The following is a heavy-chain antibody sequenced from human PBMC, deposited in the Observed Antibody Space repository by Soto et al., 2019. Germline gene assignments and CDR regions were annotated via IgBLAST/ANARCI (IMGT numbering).Heavy chain of an antibody. Sequence: QVQLVQSGAEVKKPGASVKVSCKASGYTFTSYDINWVRQATGQGLEWMGWMNPNSGNTGYAQKFQGRVTXSRSTSISTAYMELSSLRSEATAVYYCARWPDGYYYYGMDVWGQGTTVTVSS. V-gene: IGHV1-8*01. CDR1: GYTFTSYD. CDR3: ARWPDGYYYYGMDV. CDR2: MNPNSGNT. J-gene: IGHJ6*02.